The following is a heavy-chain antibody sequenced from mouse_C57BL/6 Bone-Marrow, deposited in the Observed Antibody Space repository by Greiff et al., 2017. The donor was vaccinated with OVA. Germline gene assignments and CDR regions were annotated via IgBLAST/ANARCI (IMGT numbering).Heavy chain of an antibody. Sequence: VQLQQSGGDLVKPGGSLKLSCAASGFTFSSYGMSWVRQTPDKRLEWVATISSGGSYTYYPDSVKGRFTISRDNAKNTLYLQMSSLKSEDTAMYYCARHPNMDYWGQGTSVTVSS. V-gene: IGHV5-6*01. CDR3: ARHPNMDY. CDR1: GFTFSSYG. CDR2: ISSGGSYT. J-gene: IGHJ4*01.